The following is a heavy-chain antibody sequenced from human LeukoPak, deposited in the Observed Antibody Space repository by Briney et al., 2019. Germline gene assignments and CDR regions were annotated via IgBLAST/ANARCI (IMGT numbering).Heavy chain of an antibody. J-gene: IGHJ4*02. CDR3: AKDPSGSYWDGDY. Sequence: GGSLRLSCAASGFTFSTYWMSWVRQAPGKGLEWVANIKQDGSEKYYLDSVKGRFTISRDNSKNTLYLQMNSLRAEDTAVYYCAKDPSGSYWDGDYWGQGTLVTVSS. D-gene: IGHD1-26*01. CDR1: GFTFSTYW. V-gene: IGHV3-7*03. CDR2: IKQDGSEK.